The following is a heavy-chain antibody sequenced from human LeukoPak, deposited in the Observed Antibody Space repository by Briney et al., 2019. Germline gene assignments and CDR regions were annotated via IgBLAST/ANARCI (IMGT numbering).Heavy chain of an antibody. V-gene: IGHV4-39*07. CDR1: GGSISSSSYY. CDR3: APIDYYDSSGYYGGVGY. CDR2: IYYSGST. D-gene: IGHD3-22*01. J-gene: IGHJ4*02. Sequence: SETLSLTCTVSGGSISSSSYYWGWIRQPPGKGLEWIGSIYYSGSTYYNPSLKSRVAISVDTSKNQFSLKLSSVTAADTAVYYCAPIDYYDSSGYYGGVGYWGQGTLVTVSS.